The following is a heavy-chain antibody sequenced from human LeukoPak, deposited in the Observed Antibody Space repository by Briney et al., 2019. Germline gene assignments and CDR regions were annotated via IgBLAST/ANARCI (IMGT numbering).Heavy chain of an antibody. CDR3: ARDTGPLNTATIDY. J-gene: IGHJ4*02. CDR1: GGSISSSSYY. D-gene: IGHD5-18*01. CDR2: IYYSGST. V-gene: IGHV4-39*07. Sequence: PSQTLSLTCTVSGGSISSSSYYRGWIRQPPGKGLEWIGSIYYSGSTYYNPSLKSRVTISVDTSKNQFSLKLSSVTAADTAVYYCARDTGPLNTATIDYWGQGTLVTVSS.